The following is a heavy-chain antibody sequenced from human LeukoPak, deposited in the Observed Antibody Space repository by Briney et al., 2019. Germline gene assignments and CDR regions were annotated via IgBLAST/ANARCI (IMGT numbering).Heavy chain of an antibody. V-gene: IGHV4-39*01. CDR1: GGSISSSSYY. CDR3: ARLGRDY. CDR2: IYYSGST. J-gene: IGHJ4*02. Sequence: SETLSLTCTVSGGSISSSSYYWGWIRQPPGKGLEWIGSIYYSGSTYYNPSLKSRVTISVDTSKNQFSLKLSSVTAADTAVYYCARLGRDYWGQGTLVTVSS.